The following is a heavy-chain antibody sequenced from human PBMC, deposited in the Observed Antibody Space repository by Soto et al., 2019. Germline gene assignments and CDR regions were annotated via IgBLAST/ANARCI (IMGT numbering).Heavy chain of an antibody. CDR2: INHSGST. CDR1: GGSVSGHY. D-gene: IGHD3-9*01. J-gene: IGHJ6*02. Sequence: SETLSLTCAVYGGSVSGHYWSWIRQPPGKGLEWIGEINHSGSTNYNPSLKSRVTISVDTSKNQFSLKLSSVTAADTAVYYCARGPLYYDILTGYYPRDYYYYGMDVWGQGTTVTVSS. CDR3: ARGPLYYDILTGYYPRDYYYYGMDV. V-gene: IGHV4-34*01.